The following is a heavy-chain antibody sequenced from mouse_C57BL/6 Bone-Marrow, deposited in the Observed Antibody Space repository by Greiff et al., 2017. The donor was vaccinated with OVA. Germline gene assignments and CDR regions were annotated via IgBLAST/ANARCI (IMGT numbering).Heavy chain of an antibody. D-gene: IGHD1-1*01. J-gene: IGHJ3*01. V-gene: IGHV1-74*01. Sequence: VQLQQPGAELVKPGASVKVSCTASGYTFTSYWMHWVKPRPGPGLEWIGRIHPSDSDTTYNQQFTGQATLTVDQSSSTAYLQLSSLTSEDSAVYYCAISFYYYGKGFAYWGQGTLVTVSA. CDR2: IHPSDSDT. CDR1: GYTFTSYW. CDR3: AISFYYYGKGFAY.